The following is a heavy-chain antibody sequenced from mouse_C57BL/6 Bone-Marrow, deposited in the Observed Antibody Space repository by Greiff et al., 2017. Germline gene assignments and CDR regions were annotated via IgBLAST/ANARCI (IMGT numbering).Heavy chain of an antibody. J-gene: IGHJ2*01. D-gene: IGHD1-1*01. V-gene: IGHV14-4*01. Sequence: EVQGVESGAELVRPGASVKLSCTASGFNIKDDYMHWVKQRPEQGLEWIGWIDPENGDTEYASKFQGKATITADTSSNTAYLQLSSLTSEDTAVYYCTSLIPYFDYWGQGTTLTVSS. CDR3: TSLIPYFDY. CDR2: IDPENGDT. CDR1: GFNIKDDY.